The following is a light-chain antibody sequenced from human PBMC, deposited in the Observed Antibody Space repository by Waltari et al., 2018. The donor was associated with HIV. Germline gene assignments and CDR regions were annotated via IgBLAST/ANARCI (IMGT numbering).Light chain of an antibody. V-gene: IGLV3-21*02. CDR3: QVWDSSSDRYV. J-gene: IGLJ1*01. Sequence: SHVPTNPPLAPVAPGPTARIPCGRYNTGSESAHWYQQKPGQAPMVIVYGDGDQPSGIPERFSGSNSGNTATLTVSRVEAGYEADYYCQVWDSSSDRYVFETWTKVTVL. CDR1: NTGSES. CDR2: GDG.